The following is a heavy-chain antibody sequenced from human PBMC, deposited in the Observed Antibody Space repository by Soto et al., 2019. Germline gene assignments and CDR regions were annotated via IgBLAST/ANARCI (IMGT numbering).Heavy chain of an antibody. CDR1: GGSISSGGYY. CDR3: ARDRYSYGYFDY. J-gene: IGHJ4*02. D-gene: IGHD5-18*01. Sequence: PSETLSLTCTVSGGSISSGGYYWSWIRQHPGKGLEWIGYIYYSGSTYYNPSLKSRVTISVDTSKNQFSLKLSSVTAADTAVYYCARDRYSYGYFDYWGQGTLVTVSS. CDR2: IYYSGST. V-gene: IGHV4-31*03.